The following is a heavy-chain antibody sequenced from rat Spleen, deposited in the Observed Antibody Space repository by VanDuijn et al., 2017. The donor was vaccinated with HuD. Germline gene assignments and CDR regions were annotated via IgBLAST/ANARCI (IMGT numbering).Heavy chain of an antibody. D-gene: IGHD1-11*01. J-gene: IGHJ3*01. CDR2: ISSGGNT. CDR1: GFSLTSYT. V-gene: IGHV2-6*01. Sequence: QVQLKESGPGLVQPSQTLSLTCTVSGFSLTSYTVSWIRQPPGKGLEWIAAISSGGNTFYDSALKSRLSISRDTSKSQVFLKMNSLQTEDTAIYFCARSYGGYTQHWFAYWGQGTLVTVSS. CDR3: ARSYGGYTQHWFAY.